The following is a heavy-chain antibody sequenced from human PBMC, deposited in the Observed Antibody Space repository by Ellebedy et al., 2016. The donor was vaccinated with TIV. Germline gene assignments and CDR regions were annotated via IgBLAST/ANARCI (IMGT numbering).Heavy chain of an antibody. J-gene: IGHJ3*02. V-gene: IGHV4-34*01. CDR1: RGPFSGYY. Sequence: SETLSLTCAVYRGPFSGYYWSWIRQPPGKGLEWIGEINHSGSTNYNPSLKSRLTVSVDTSKNQFSLKLSSVTAADTAVYYCANLRAGYAFDIWGQGTMVTVSS. CDR3: ANLRAGYAFDI. CDR2: INHSGST. D-gene: IGHD5-12*01.